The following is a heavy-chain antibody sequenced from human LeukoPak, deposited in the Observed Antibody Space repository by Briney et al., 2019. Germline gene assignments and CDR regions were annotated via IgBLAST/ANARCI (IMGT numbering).Heavy chain of an antibody. CDR2: ISYDGSNK. J-gene: IGHJ3*02. D-gene: IGHD6-6*01. Sequence: PGGSLRLSCAASGFTFSSYGMHWVRQAPGKGLEWVAVISYDGSNKYYADSVKGRFTISGDNSKNTLYLQMNSLRAEDTAVYYCARDHEYSSSDAFDIWGQGTMVTVSS. V-gene: IGHV3-30*03. CDR3: ARDHEYSSSDAFDI. CDR1: GFTFSSYG.